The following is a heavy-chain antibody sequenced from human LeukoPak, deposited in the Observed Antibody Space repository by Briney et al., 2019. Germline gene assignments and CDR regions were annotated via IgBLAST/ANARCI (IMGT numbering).Heavy chain of an antibody. V-gene: IGHV4-59*12. Sequence: PSETLSLTCTVSGGSINSYYWSWIRQPPRKGLEWIGYIYYSGSTNYNPSLKSRVTISVDTSKNQFSLKLSSVTAADTAVYYCARGLSTEAPFDYWGQGTLVTVSS. CDR2: IYYSGST. CDR3: ARGLSTEAPFDY. J-gene: IGHJ4*02. CDR1: GGSINSYY.